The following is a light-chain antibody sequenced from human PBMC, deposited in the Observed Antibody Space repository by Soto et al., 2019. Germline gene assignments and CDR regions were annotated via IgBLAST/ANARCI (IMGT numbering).Light chain of an antibody. CDR2: GAS. CDR1: QSVSTNY. CDR3: HQYCSSPWT. V-gene: IGKV3-20*01. J-gene: IGKJ1*01. Sequence: EIVLTQSPGTLSLSPGERATLSCRASQSVSTNYLACYQQKPGLAPRLLIYGASFRATGIPDRFSGSGSGTDFTLTISRLEPEDFAVYYCHQYCSSPWTFGQGTKVEFK.